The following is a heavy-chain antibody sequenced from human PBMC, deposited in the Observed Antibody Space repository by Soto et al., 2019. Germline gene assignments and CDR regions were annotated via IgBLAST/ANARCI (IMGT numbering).Heavy chain of an antibody. J-gene: IGHJ4*02. Sequence: QITLKESGPTLVNPTQTLTLTCTFSGFSLTETGMGVGWIRQPPGKAMEWLALIYWDDDKRYSTSLKRGSPISKDASNNHLVLTKTNVDAVDTATYYCAHSRSGYFDSWGQGTLVTVSS. V-gene: IGHV2-5*02. CDR2: IYWDDDK. CDR3: AHSRSGYFDS. CDR1: GFSLTETGMG.